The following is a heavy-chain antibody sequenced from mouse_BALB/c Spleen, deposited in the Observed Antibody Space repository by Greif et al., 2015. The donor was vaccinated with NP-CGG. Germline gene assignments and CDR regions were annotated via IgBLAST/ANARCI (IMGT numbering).Heavy chain of an antibody. CDR3: ASGYYYAMDY. CDR2: IDPANGNT. V-gene: IGHV14-3*02. J-gene: IGHJ4*01. CDR1: GFNIKDTY. D-gene: IGHD2-2*01. Sequence: VQLQQSGAELVKPGASVKLSCTASGFNIKDTYMHWVKQRPEQGLEWIGRIDPANGNTKYDPKFQGKATITADTSSNTAYLQLSSLTSEDTAVYYCASGYYYAMDYWGQGTSVTVSS.